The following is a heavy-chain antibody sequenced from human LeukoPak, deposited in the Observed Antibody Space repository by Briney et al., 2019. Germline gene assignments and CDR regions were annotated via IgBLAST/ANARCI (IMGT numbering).Heavy chain of an antibody. CDR1: GFSFSDYN. V-gene: IGHV3-21*01. J-gene: IGHJ4*02. D-gene: IGHD6-19*01. Sequence: GGSLRLSCAASGFSFSDYNMNWVRQAPGKALEWVSSITTSSTYIYYGDSVKGRFTISRDNAKNSLHLQMNGLTAEDTALYYCAKDFNPRYSSGWFFDYWGQGTLVTVSS. CDR2: ITTSSTYI. CDR3: AKDFNPRYSSGWFFDY.